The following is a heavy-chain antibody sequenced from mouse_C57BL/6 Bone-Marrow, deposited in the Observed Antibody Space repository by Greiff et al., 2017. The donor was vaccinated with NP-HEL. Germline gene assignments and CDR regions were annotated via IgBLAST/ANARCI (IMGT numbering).Heavy chain of an antibody. CDR3: ARDYYGSSHWYFDV. CDR2: INPNNGGT. J-gene: IGHJ1*03. V-gene: IGHV1-22*01. D-gene: IGHD1-1*01. Sequence: VQLQQSGPELVKPGASVKMSCKASGYTFTDYNMHWVKQSHGKSLEWIGYINPNNGGTSYNQKFKGTATLTVNKSSSTAYMEHRSLTSEDSAVYYCARDYYGSSHWYFDVWGTGTTVTVSS. CDR1: GYTFTDYN.